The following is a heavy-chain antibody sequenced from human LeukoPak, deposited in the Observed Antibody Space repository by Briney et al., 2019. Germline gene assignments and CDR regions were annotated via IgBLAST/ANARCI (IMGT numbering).Heavy chain of an antibody. J-gene: IGHJ3*02. D-gene: IGHD3-10*02. CDR2: IYYTGNT. Sequence: KTSETLSLTCTVSGGSISTFYWSWIRQPPGQGLEWIGYIYYTGNTIYNPSLKSRVTISVDTSKNQFSLKLSSVTAADTAVYYCARGQSADYDRAFDIWGQGTMVTVSS. CDR1: GGSISTFY. V-gene: IGHV4-59*12. CDR3: ARGQSADYDRAFDI.